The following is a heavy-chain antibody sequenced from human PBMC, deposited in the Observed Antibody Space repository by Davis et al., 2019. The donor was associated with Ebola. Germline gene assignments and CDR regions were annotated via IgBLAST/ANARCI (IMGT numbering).Heavy chain of an antibody. D-gene: IGHD3-10*01. CDR3: ARAPTWSQINYYCFDY. CDR1: GYTFTSYD. Sequence: ASVKVSCKASGYTFTSYDINWVRQATGQGLEWMGWMNPNNGNTGYAQKFQGRVTMTRNTSISTAYMELSSLRSEDTAVYYCARAPTWSQINYYCFDYWGQGTLVTVSS. J-gene: IGHJ4*02. V-gene: IGHV1-8*01. CDR2: MNPNNGNT.